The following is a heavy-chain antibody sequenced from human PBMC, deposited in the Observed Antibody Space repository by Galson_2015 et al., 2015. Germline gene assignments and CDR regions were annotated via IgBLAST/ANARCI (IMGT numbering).Heavy chain of an antibody. J-gene: IGHJ4*02. D-gene: IGHD4-17*01. CDR3: AGATVTTGLFDY. V-gene: IGHV3-21*01. CDR2: ISSSSSYI. Sequence: SLRLSCAASGFTFSSYSMNWVRQAPGKGLEWVSSISSSSSYIYYADSVKGRFTISRDNAKNSLYLQMNSLRAEDTAVYYCAGATVTTGLFDYWGQGTLVTVSS. CDR1: GFTFSSYS.